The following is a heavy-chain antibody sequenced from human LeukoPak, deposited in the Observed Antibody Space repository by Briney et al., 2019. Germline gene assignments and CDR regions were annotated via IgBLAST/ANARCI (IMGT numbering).Heavy chain of an antibody. CDR3: ARPTVTSFVFDH. CDR2: ISWNSGSI. Sequence: GGSLRLSCAASGFTFDDYAMHWVRQAPGKGLEGVSGISWNSGSIGYADSVKGRFTISRDNAKNSLYLQMNNLRAEDTALYYCARPTVTSFVFDHWGQGILVTVSS. D-gene: IGHD4-17*01. CDR1: GFTFDDYA. V-gene: IGHV3-9*01. J-gene: IGHJ4*02.